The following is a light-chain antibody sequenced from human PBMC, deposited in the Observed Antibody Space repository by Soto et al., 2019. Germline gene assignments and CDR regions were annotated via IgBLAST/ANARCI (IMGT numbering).Light chain of an antibody. Sequence: DIQLTQSPSTLSASVGDTVTISCRASESLIGRLAWYQQRPGSAPKLLIYDASSLEGGVPSRFTGDGSGTEFSLTIASLQPDDFGTYYCQQYKSYPWTFGQGTKVDLK. CDR1: ESLIGR. J-gene: IGKJ1*01. CDR3: QQYKSYPWT. CDR2: DAS. V-gene: IGKV1-5*01.